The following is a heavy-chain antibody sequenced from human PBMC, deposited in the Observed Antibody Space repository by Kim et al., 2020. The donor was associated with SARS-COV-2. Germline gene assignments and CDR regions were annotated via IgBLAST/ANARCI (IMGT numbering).Heavy chain of an antibody. D-gene: IGHD3-22*01. CDR2: IYYSGST. CDR3: ARMNYYDSSGPFDY. Sequence: SETLSLTCTVSGGSISSYYWSWIRQPPGKGLEWIGYIYYSGSTNYNPSLKSRVTISVDTSKNQFSLKLSSVTAADTAVYYCARMNYYDSSGPFDYWGQGTLVTVSS. J-gene: IGHJ4*02. CDR1: GGSISSYY. V-gene: IGHV4-59*13.